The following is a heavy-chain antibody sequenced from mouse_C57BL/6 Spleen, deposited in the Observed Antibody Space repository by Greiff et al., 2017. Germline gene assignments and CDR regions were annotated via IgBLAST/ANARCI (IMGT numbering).Heavy chain of an antibody. Sequence: QVQLKQSGAELVRPGASVTLSCKASGYTFTDYEMHWVKQTPVHGLEWIGAIDPETGGTAYNQKFKGKAILTADKSSSTAYMELRSLTSEDSAVYDCTRKLGGAYYAMYYGGEGTSVTVSS. CDR1: GYTFTDYE. J-gene: IGHJ4*01. V-gene: IGHV1-15*01. CDR3: TRKLGGAYYAMYY. D-gene: IGHD4-1*01. CDR2: IDPETGGT.